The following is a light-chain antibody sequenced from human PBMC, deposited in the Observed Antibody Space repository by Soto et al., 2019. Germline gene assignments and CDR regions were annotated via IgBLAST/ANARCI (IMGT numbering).Light chain of an antibody. CDR3: QQGKSFPLT. J-gene: IGKJ4*01. Sequence: DIQMTQSPSSVSASVGDRVTITCRASQDINKWIAWYQQKPGLAPNLVIYTASRLHGGGPSRFSGSASATDFTLTISSLQPEDVATYYCQQGKSFPLTFGGGTKVDIK. CDR1: QDINKW. CDR2: TAS. V-gene: IGKV1-12*01.